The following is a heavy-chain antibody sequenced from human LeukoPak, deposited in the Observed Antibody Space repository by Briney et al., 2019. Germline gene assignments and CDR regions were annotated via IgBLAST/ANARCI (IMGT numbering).Heavy chain of an antibody. CDR3: ARLHGSGS. CDR1: GFTFSSYW. Sequence: GGSLRLSCAGSGFTFSSYWMSWVRQAPGKGLEWVANIKQDGSEKYYVDSVKGRFTISRDNAKNSLYLQMNSLRAEDTAVYYRARLHGSGSWGQGTLVTVSS. V-gene: IGHV3-7*01. J-gene: IGHJ4*02. D-gene: IGHD3-10*01. CDR2: IKQDGSEK.